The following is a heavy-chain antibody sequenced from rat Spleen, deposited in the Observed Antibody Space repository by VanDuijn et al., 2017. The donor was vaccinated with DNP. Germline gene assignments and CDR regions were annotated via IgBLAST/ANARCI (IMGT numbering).Heavy chain of an antibody. CDR3: ARPMDYYSGGFAY. V-gene: IGHV5-22*01. CDR2: ISYDGSST. J-gene: IGHJ3*01. D-gene: IGHD1-1*01. Sequence: EVQLVESGGGLVQPGRSMKLSCVASGFIFSSFPMAWVRQAPTKGLEWVATISYDGSSTYYGDSVKGRFTISRDNAKSTLYLQMNSLRSEDMATYYCARPMDYYSGGFAYWGQGTLVTVSS. CDR1: GFIFSSFP.